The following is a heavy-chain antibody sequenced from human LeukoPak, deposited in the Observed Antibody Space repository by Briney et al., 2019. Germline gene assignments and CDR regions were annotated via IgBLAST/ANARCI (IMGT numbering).Heavy chain of an antibody. CDR2: IYHSGST. V-gene: IGHV4-30-2*01. J-gene: IGHJ5*02. D-gene: IGHD3-22*01. CDR3: ARADNYYDSSGYYSLWFDP. Sequence: SETLSLTCAVSGGSISSGGYSWSWIRQPPGKGLEWIGYIYHSGSTCYNPSLKGRVTISVDRSKNQFSLKLSSVTAADTAVYYCARADNYYDSSGYYSLWFDPWGQGTLVTVSS. CDR1: GGSISSGGYS.